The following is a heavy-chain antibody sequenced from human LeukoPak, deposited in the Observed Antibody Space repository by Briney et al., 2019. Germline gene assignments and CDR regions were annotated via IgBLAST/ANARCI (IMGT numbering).Heavy chain of an antibody. V-gene: IGHV4-59*08. CDR2: IYYSGST. CDR3: ARHPGYYYYYMDV. D-gene: IGHD3-10*01. CDR1: GGSISSYY. Sequence: SETLSLTCTVSGGSISSYYWSWIRQPPGKGLEWIGYIYYSGSTNYNPSLKSRVTISVDTSKNQFSLKLSSVTAADTAVYYCARHPGYYYYYMDVWGKGTTVTISS. J-gene: IGHJ6*03.